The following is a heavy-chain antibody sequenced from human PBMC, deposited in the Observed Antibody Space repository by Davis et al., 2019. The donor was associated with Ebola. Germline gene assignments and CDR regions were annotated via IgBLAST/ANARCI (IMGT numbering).Heavy chain of an antibody. CDR3: ASFYTVGRAFDI. CDR1: GGSFSGYY. V-gene: IGHV4-34*01. J-gene: IGHJ3*02. Sequence: SETLSLTCAVYGGSFSGYYWSWIRQPPGKGLEWIGEINHSGSTNYNPSLKSRVTISVDTSKNQFSLKLSSVTAADTAVYYCASFYTVGRAFDIWGQGTMVTVSS. CDR2: INHSGST. D-gene: IGHD2-2*02.